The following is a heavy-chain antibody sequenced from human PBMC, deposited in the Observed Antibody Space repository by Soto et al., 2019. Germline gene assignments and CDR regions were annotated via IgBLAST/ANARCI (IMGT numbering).Heavy chain of an antibody. D-gene: IGHD3-9*01. CDR2: IYWNDDK. J-gene: IGHJ5*02. CDR3: AHRPPSGVLPYLDWLSRRINWFDP. V-gene: IGHV2-5*01. Sequence: SGPTLVNPTQTLTLTCTFSGFSLSTSVVGVGWIRQPPGKALEWLALIYWNDDKRYSPSLKSRLTITKDTSKNQVVLTMTNMDPVDTATYYCAHRPPSGVLPYLDWLSRRINWFDPWGQRTLVTVSS. CDR1: GFSLSTSVVG.